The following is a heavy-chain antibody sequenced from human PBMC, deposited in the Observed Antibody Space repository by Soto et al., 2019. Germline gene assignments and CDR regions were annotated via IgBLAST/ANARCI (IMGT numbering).Heavy chain of an antibody. Sequence: EVQLVESGGGLAQPGGSLRLSCVASGFSFSDYEMNWVRQAPGKGLEWVAYISSGGSTIHYADSVRGRFTVPRDNARNSLYLQMNTLSVEDTALYYCARDRAAGGYWGQGTLVTVSS. D-gene: IGHD6-13*01. V-gene: IGHV3-48*03. CDR1: GFSFSDYE. CDR2: ISSGGSTI. CDR3: ARDRAAGGY. J-gene: IGHJ4*02.